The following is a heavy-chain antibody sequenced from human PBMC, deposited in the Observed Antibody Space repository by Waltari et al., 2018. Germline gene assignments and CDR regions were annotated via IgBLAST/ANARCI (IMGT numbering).Heavy chain of an antibody. V-gene: IGHV3-23*04. CDR1: GFTFSSYA. D-gene: IGHD6-19*01. CDR3: ARPSQWLVTTPFDY. J-gene: IGHJ4*02. CDR2: IMGSGGST. Sequence: EVQLVESGGGLVQPGGSLRLSCAASGFTFSSYAMSWVRQAPGKGLEGVSAIMGSGGSTYYADAVKGRFTISRDNSKNTLYLQMNSLRAEDTAVYYCARPSQWLVTTPFDYWGQGTLVTVSS.